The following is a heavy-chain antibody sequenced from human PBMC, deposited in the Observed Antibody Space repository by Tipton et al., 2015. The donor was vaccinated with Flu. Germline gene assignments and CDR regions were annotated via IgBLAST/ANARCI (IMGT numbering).Heavy chain of an antibody. Sequence: SLRLSCAASGFTFSNFWMTWVRQAPGKGLEWVANIKQDGSEKYYVDSVKGRFTISRDNAKNSVFLQMNSLRAEDTAVYYCVRQIGGHEAHWGQGTLVTVSA. J-gene: IGHJ1*01. V-gene: IGHV3-7*01. CDR3: VRQIGGHEAH. CDR1: GFTFSNFW. CDR2: IKQDGSEK. D-gene: IGHD4-23*01.